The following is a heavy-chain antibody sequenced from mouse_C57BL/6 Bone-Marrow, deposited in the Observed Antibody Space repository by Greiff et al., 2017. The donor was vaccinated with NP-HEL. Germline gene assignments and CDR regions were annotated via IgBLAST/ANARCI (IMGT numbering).Heavy chain of an antibody. D-gene: IGHD2-5*01. CDR1: GFTFTSYG. CDR2: ISSGGSYT. CDR3: ARDSKYVFSGFAY. Sequence: EVQLMESGGDLVKPGGSLNLSCAASGFTFTSYGVSWVRQTPDKRLEWVATISSGGSYTYYPDSVKGRFTISRDNAKNTLYLKMSSLKSEDTAMYYCARDSKYVFSGFAYWGQGTLVTVSA. J-gene: IGHJ3*01. V-gene: IGHV5-6*01.